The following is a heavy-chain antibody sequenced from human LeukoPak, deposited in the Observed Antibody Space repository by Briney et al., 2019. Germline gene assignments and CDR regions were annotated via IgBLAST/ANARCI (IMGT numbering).Heavy chain of an antibody. V-gene: IGHV3-23*01. Sequence: PGGSLRLSCAASGFTFSSYGMSWVRQAPGKGLEWVSAISGSGGSTYYADSVRGRFTISRDNSKNTLYLQMNSLRAEDTAVYYCAKDRGIISDYWGQGTLVTVSS. D-gene: IGHD3-10*01. J-gene: IGHJ4*02. CDR2: ISGSGGST. CDR3: AKDRGIISDY. CDR1: GFTFSSYG.